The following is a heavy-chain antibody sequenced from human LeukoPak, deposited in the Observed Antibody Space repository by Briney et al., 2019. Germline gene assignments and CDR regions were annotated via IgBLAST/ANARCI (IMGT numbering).Heavy chain of an antibody. CDR3: AREGSSGQLL. D-gene: IGHD3-22*01. CDR1: AYTFTNYY. J-gene: IGHJ3*01. V-gene: IGHV1-46*01. Sequence: ASVTVSCKASAYTFTNYYLHWVRQAPAQGLEWMGIIDPSGGSTSYAQKFQGRVTMTRDTSTSTVYMELSSLRSEDTAVYYCAREGSSGQLLWGQGSMVTVSS. CDR2: IDPSGGST.